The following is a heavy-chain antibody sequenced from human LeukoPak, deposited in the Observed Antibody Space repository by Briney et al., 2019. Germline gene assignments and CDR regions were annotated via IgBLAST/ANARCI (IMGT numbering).Heavy chain of an antibody. Sequence: GGSLRLSCAVSGFTFSHYWMNWVRQVPGKGLVWVSRINSDGSSASYADSVKSRFTTSRDNARNTVNLQMNSLRAEDTAMYYCARECASGGSCNDYWGQGTLVTVSS. J-gene: IGHJ4*02. CDR1: GFTFSHYW. D-gene: IGHD2-15*01. CDR2: INSDGSSA. V-gene: IGHV3-74*01. CDR3: ARECASGGSCNDY.